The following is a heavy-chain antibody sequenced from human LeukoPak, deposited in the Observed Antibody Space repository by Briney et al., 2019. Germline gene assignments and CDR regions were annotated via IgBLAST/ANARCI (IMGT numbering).Heavy chain of an antibody. CDR2: ISAYNGNT. D-gene: IGHD4-17*01. CDR1: GYTFTSYG. Sequence: ASVKVSCKASGYTFTSYGISWVRQAPGQGLEWMGWISAYNGNTNYAQKLQGRVTMTTDTSTSTAYMELRSLRSDDTAVYYCARDDYGDYGGRTEYFQHWGQGTLVTVSS. J-gene: IGHJ1*01. CDR3: ARDDYGDYGGRTEYFQH. V-gene: IGHV1-18*01.